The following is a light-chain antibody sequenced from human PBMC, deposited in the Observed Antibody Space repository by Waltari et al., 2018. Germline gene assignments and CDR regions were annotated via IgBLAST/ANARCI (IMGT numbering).Light chain of an antibody. Sequence: QSALTQPRSVSGSPGQSVTISCPGTSSHVGGYNYVSWYQQHPGKAPKLMIYDVSKRPSGVPDRFSGSKSGNTASLTIAGLQAEDEADYSCCSYAGIYTFVFGTGTKVTVL. CDR3: CSYAGIYTFV. V-gene: IGLV2-11*01. CDR1: SSHVGGYNY. CDR2: DVS. J-gene: IGLJ1*01.